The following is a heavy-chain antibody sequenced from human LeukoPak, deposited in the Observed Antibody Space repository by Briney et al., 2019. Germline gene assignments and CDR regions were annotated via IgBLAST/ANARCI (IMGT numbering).Heavy chain of an antibody. CDR3: ARYCSGGNCYSKAFDY. CDR2: VYYSGST. V-gene: IGHV4-59*01. D-gene: IGHD2-15*01. CDR1: GGSISSFY. Sequence: PSETLSLTCSVSGGSISSFYWSWIRQPPGKGLEWIGYVYYSGSTYYNPSLESRVTMSVDTSKNQISLNLRSVTAADTAIYYCARYCSGGNCYSKAFDYWGQGTLVSVSS. J-gene: IGHJ4*02.